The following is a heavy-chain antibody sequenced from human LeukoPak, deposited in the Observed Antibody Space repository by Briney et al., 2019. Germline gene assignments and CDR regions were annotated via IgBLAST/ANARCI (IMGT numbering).Heavy chain of an antibody. J-gene: IGHJ6*02. CDR1: GFTFSNYA. CDR3: AREKRLPIDYYYYGMDV. CDR2: ISHDGRTK. V-gene: IGHV3-30*14. Sequence: GGSLRLSCAASGFTFSNYAIHWVCQAPGKGLEWVAVISHDGRTKYYADSVKGRFTISRDNSKNTLYLQMNSLRAEDTAVYYCAREKRLPIDYYYYGMDVWGQGTTVTVSS. D-gene: IGHD5-18*01.